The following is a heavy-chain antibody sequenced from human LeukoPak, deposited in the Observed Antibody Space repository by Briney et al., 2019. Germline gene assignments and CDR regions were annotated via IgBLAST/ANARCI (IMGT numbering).Heavy chain of an antibody. D-gene: IGHD1-26*01. CDR2: IYYSGST. J-gene: IGHJ4*02. CDR1: GVSISTYY. V-gene: IGHV4-59*01. CDR3: ARETLGGSYSV. Sequence: SETLSLTCTVSGVSISTYYWSWIRQPPGKGLEWIGYIYYSGSTNYNPSLKSRVTISVDTSKNQFSLKLSSVTAADTAVYYCARETLGGSYSVWGQGTLVTVSS.